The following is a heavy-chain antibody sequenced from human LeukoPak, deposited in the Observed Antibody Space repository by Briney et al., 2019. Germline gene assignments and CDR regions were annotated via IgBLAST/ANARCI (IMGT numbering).Heavy chain of an antibody. CDR2: INHSGST. V-gene: IGHV4-34*01. CDR3: ARREGSGNYYPDY. D-gene: IGHD3-10*01. Sequence: SETLSLTCALYGGSFRGYYWSWSRQPPGTGLEWIGEINHSGSTNYNPSLKSRVTISVDTSKNQVPLKLSSVTAADPAVYYCARREGSGNYYPDYWGQGTLVTVSS. CDR1: GGSFRGYY. J-gene: IGHJ4*02.